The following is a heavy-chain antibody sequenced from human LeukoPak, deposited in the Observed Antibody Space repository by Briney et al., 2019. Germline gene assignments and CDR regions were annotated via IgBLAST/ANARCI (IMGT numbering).Heavy chain of an antibody. CDR3: AGAVRLDKNWFDP. J-gene: IGHJ5*02. Sequence: SETLSLTCAVYGGSFSGYYWSWIRQPPGKGLEWIGEINHSGSTNYNPSLKSRVTMSVDTSKNQFSLKLNSVTAADTAVYYCAGAVRLDKNWFDPWGQGTLVTVSS. V-gene: IGHV4-34*01. CDR1: GGSFSGYY. CDR2: INHSGST. D-gene: IGHD5-12*01.